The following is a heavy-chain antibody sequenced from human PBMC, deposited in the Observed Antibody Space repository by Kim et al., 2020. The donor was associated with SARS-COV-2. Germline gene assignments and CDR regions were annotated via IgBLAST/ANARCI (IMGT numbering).Heavy chain of an antibody. D-gene: IGHD3-16*01. CDR3: ARAAGSRGSGMDV. V-gene: IGHV6-1*01. Sequence: SQTLSLTCAISGDTVSSNSAVWNWIRQSPSRGLEWLGRTYYRSKWYNDYAVSVKSRITINPDTSKNQFSLQLNSATPEDTAVYYCARAAGSRGSGMDVWGQGTTVTVSS. CDR1: GDTVSSNSAV. CDR2: TYYRSKWYN. J-gene: IGHJ6*02.